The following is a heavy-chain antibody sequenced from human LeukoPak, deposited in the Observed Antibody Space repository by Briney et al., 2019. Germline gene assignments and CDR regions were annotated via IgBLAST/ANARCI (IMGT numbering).Heavy chain of an antibody. CDR3: ATHLRDGYDDY. Sequence: SSVTVSCKASGYTFTSYYMHWVRQAPGQGLEWMGIINPTGGSTSYAQKYQGRVAMTRDMSTSTVYMELSSLRSEDTAVYYCATHLRDGYDDYWGQGTLVTVSS. D-gene: IGHD5-24*01. CDR2: INPTGGST. CDR1: GYTFTSYY. J-gene: IGHJ4*02. V-gene: IGHV1-46*01.